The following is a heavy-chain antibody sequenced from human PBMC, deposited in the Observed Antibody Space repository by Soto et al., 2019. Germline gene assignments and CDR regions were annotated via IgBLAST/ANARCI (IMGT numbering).Heavy chain of an antibody. Sequence: ETLSLTCAVYGGSFSGYYWSWIRQPPGKGLEWIGEINHSGSTNYNPSLKSRVTISVDTSKNQFSLKLSSVTAADTAVYYCARGIAAREDYYGMDVWGQGTTVT. D-gene: IGHD6-6*01. CDR1: GGSFSGYY. J-gene: IGHJ6*02. CDR2: INHSGST. CDR3: ARGIAAREDYYGMDV. V-gene: IGHV4-34*01.